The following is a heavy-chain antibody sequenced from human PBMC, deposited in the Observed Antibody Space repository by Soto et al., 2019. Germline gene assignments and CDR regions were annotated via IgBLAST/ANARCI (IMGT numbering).Heavy chain of an antibody. CDR1: GFTFSSYA. J-gene: IGHJ3*02. V-gene: IGHV3-23*01. CDR3: AKGIYDFWSGYYGAFDI. CDR2: ISGSGGST. Sequence: GGSLRLSCAASGFTFSSYAMSWVRQAPGKGLEWVSAISGSGGSTYYADSVKGRFTISRDNSKNTLYLQMNSLRAEDTAVYYCAKGIYDFWSGYYGAFDIWGQGTMVT. D-gene: IGHD3-3*01.